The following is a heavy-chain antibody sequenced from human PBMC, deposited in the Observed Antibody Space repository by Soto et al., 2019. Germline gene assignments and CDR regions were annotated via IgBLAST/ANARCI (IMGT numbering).Heavy chain of an antibody. CDR2: IYHSGST. D-gene: IGHD6-13*01. Sequence: SETLSLTCAVSGGSISSSNWWSWVRQPPGKGLEWIGEIYHSGSTNYNPSLKSRVTISVDKSKNQFSLKLSSVTAADTAVYYCARSSSWKGYYYGMDVWGQGTTVTVSS. J-gene: IGHJ6*02. CDR1: GGSISSSNW. V-gene: IGHV4-4*02. CDR3: ARSSSWKGYYYGMDV.